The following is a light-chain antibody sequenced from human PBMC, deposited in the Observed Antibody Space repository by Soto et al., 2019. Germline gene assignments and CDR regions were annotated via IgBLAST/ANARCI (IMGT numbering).Light chain of an antibody. CDR2: SAS. Sequence: EIVLTQSPGTLSLSPGERATLSCRASQSVSSNYLAWYQQKLGQAPRLLIYSASSRATGIADRFSGRGYGTDFTLTISRLEPEDFAVYYCQQYGSSPRTFGQGTKVDIK. CDR1: QSVSSNY. J-gene: IGKJ1*01. CDR3: QQYGSSPRT. V-gene: IGKV3-20*01.